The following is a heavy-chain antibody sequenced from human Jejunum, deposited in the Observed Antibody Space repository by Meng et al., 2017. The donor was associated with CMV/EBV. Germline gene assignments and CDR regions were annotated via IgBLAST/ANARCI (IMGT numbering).Heavy chain of an antibody. CDR3: ARDSIGDSYFDY. J-gene: IGHJ4*02. V-gene: IGHV1-2*02. CDR2: INPNSGAT. CDR1: GYSFTGYY. Sequence: SGYSFTGYYLHWVRQAPGQGLEWLGWINPNSGATSYAQNFQDRVTMTRDTSISTAYMELNRLRSDDTAVYYCARDSIGDSYFDYWGQGTQVTVSS. D-gene: IGHD2-21*02.